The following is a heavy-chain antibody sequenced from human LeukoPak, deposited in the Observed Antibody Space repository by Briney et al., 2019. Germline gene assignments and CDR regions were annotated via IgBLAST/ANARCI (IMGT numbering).Heavy chain of an antibody. J-gene: IGHJ4*02. Sequence: PGGSVRLSCVASGFTFSSYAMSWVRRAPGKGLEWVSGISGSADTAHSADSVKGRFTISRDNSKNTLFLQMHSLRADDTAVYYCAKDTPRPPSYWGQGTLVTVSS. CDR2: ISGSADTA. V-gene: IGHV3-23*01. CDR1: GFTFSSYA. CDR3: AKDTPRPPSY.